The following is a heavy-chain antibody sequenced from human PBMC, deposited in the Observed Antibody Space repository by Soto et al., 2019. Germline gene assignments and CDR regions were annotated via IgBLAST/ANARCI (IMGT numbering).Heavy chain of an antibody. Sequence: QVQLVQSGADVKKPGASVKVSCKASGYTFTIYGISWVRQAPGQGLEWMGWISVYNGNTNYAQKLQGRVNMTTETSTSTAYMELRSVRSDDAAVDYCARVEGGSLIDYWGQGPLVTVSS. CDR3: ARVEGGSLIDY. J-gene: IGHJ4*02. D-gene: IGHD1-26*01. CDR2: ISVYNGNT. CDR1: GYTFTIYG. V-gene: IGHV1-18*04.